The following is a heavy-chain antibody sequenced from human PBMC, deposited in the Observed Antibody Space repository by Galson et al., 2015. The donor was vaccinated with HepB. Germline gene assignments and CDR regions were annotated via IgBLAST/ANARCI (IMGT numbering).Heavy chain of an antibody. CDR3: ARGRLSITMIVVVMGSDAFDI. V-gene: IGHV3-53*01. CDR1: GFTVSSNY. D-gene: IGHD3-22*01. Sequence: SLRLSCAASGFTVSSNYMSWVRQAPGKGLEWVSVIYSGGSTYYADSVKGRFTISRDNSKNTLYLQMNSLRAEDTAVYYCARGRLSITMIVVVMGSDAFDIWGQGTMVTVSS. J-gene: IGHJ3*02. CDR2: IYSGGST.